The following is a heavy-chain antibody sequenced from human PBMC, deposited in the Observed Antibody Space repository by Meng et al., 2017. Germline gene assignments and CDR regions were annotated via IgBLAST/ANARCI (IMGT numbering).Heavy chain of an antibody. Sequence: QVQGVQAGAWVKKPGSSVKGSLKAFGGTFSSYTISWGRQAPGQGLEWMGRIIPILGIANYAQKFQGRVTITADKSTSTAYMELSSLRSEDTAVYYCASELLNYYGSGSYLGYFQHWGQGTLVTVSS. D-gene: IGHD3-10*01. V-gene: IGHV1-69*04. CDR3: ASELLNYYGSGSYLGYFQH. CDR1: GGTFSSYT. J-gene: IGHJ1*01. CDR2: IIPILGIA.